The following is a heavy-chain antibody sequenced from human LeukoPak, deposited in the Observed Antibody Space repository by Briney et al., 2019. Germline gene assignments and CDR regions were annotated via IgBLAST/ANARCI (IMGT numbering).Heavy chain of an antibody. CDR3: ARDRRGYSYGYHTKYNWFDP. J-gene: IGHJ5*02. D-gene: IGHD5-18*01. V-gene: IGHV4-61*01. CDR1: GVSISSNSYY. Sequence: PSETLSLTCSVSGVSISSNSYYWGWIRQPPGKGLKWIGYIYYSGSTNYNPSLKSRVTISVDTSKNQFSLKLSSVTAADTAVYYCARDRRGYSYGYHTKYNWFDPWGQGTLVTVSS. CDR2: IYYSGST.